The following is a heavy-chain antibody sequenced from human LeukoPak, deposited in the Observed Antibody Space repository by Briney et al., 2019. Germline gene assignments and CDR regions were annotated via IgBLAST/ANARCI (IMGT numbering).Heavy chain of an antibody. V-gene: IGHV4-34*01. CDR3: ARGRGSSWYFYAFDI. CDR1: GGSFSGYY. J-gene: IGHJ3*02. D-gene: IGHD6-13*01. Sequence: KPSETLSLTCAVYGGSFSGYYWGWIRQPPGKGLEWIGEINHSGSTNYNPSLKSRVTISVDTSKNQFSLKLSSVTAADTAVYYCARGRGSSWYFYAFDIWGQGTMVTVSS. CDR2: INHSGST.